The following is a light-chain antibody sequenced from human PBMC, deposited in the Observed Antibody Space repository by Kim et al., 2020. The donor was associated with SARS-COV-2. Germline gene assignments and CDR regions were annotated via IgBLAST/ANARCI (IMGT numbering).Light chain of an antibody. V-gene: IGKV3-20*01. CDR1: QSVSSSY. CDR2: GAS. Sequence: DIVLTQSPGTLSLSPGERATLSCRASQSVSSSYLAWYQQKPGQAPRLLIYGASSRATGIPDRFSGSGSGTDFTLTISRLEPEDFAVYYCQQYGSPLTFGGGTKLEI. J-gene: IGKJ4*01. CDR3: QQYGSPLT.